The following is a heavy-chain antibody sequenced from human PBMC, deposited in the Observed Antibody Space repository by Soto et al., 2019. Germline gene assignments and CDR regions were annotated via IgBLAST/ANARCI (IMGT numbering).Heavy chain of an antibody. D-gene: IGHD5-18*01. Sequence: PGGSLRLSCAASGFTFGTYAMSWVRQAPGKGLEWVSAISGSGGATYYADSVKGRFTISRDNSKNTLYLQMNSLRAEDTAVYYCAKDRYHYATKGWFDPWGQGTLVTVSS. CDR2: ISGSGGAT. J-gene: IGHJ5*02. V-gene: IGHV3-23*01. CDR3: AKDRYHYATKGWFDP. CDR1: GFTFGTYA.